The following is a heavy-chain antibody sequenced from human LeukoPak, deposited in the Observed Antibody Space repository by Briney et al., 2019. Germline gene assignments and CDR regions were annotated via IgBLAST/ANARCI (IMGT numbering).Heavy chain of an antibody. Sequence: GGSLRLSCAASGFTFSSYTMHWVRQAPGKGLEWVAVISYDGSNKYYADSVKGRFTISRDNSKNTLYLQMNSLRAEDTAVYYCVVPAATTFDYWGQGTLVTVSS. D-gene: IGHD2-2*01. V-gene: IGHV3-30*04. CDR1: GFTFSSYT. CDR3: VVPAATTFDY. J-gene: IGHJ4*02. CDR2: ISYDGSNK.